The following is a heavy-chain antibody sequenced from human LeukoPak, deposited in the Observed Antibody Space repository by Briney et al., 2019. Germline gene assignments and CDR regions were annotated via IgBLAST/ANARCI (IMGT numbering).Heavy chain of an antibody. CDR1: GFTVSSNY. CDR2: IYSGGST. D-gene: IGHD1-14*01. J-gene: IGHJ3*02. V-gene: IGHV3-53*01. Sequence: GGSLRLSCAASGFTVSSNYMSWVRQAPGKGLEWVSVIYSGGSTYYADSVKGRFSISRDNSKNTLYLQMNSLRAEDTAVYYCARDLSPWETRNPDAFDIWGQGTMVTVSS. CDR3: ARDLSPWETRNPDAFDI.